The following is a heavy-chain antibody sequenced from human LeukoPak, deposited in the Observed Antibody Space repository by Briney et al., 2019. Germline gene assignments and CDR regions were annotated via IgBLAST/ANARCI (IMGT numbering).Heavy chain of an antibody. CDR1: GGSTNNYY. Sequence: SETLSLTCTVSGGSTNNYYWSWIRQPPGKGLEWIGYIHYSGSTNYNPSLKRRVTISVEKYKKQFSLKLRSVTAADTAVYYCARVTGYMIEDYFDYWGQGTLVTVSS. J-gene: IGHJ4*02. CDR3: ARVTGYMIEDYFDY. CDR2: IHYSGST. V-gene: IGHV4-59*01. D-gene: IGHD3-22*01.